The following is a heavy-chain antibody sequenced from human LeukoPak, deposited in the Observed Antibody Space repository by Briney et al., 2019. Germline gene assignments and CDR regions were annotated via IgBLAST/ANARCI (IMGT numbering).Heavy chain of an antibody. CDR1: GLTFSSFG. V-gene: IGHV3-23*01. CDR2: ISGSGTTT. J-gene: IGHJ3*02. CDR3: AKYTGRRAFDM. D-gene: IGHD7-27*01. Sequence: GGSLRLSCAASGLTFSSFGMSWVRQAPGRGLEWVSHISGSGTTTYYADSVKGRFTISRDNSKNTLYLQMNSLRAEDTAVYYCAKYTGRRAFDMWGQGTMVTVSS.